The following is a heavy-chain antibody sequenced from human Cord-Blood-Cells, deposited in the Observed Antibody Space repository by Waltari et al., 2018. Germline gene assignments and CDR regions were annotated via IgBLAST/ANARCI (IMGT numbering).Heavy chain of an antibody. V-gene: IGHV4-34*01. D-gene: IGHD4-17*01. CDR3: ARGEKMTTVTTSDIWFDP. CDR1: GGSFSGYY. J-gene: IGHJ5*02. Sequence: QVQLQQWGAGLLKPSETLSLTCAAYGGSFSGYYWSWFRQPPGKGLGWSGEGNHMGSTNCIPSLKSRGTRSVDTSKNQFSLKLSSVTAADTAVYCWARGEKMTTVTTSDIWFDPWGQGTLVTVSS. CDR2: GNHMGST.